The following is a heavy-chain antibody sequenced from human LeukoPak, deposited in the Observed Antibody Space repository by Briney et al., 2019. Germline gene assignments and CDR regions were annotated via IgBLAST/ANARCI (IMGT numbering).Heavy chain of an antibody. CDR1: GFNFNSHW. CDR3: ARDANLRGYNSWFDP. D-gene: IGHD2/OR15-2a*01. Sequence: PGGSLRLSCEGSGFNFNSHWMSWVRQAPGKGPVWVTNINQDGNEKYYAGSVKGRFTVSRDNVKKSVYLQMDNVRADDTGVYYCARDANLRGYNSWFDPWGQGTLVTVSS. CDR2: INQDGNEK. V-gene: IGHV3-7*01. J-gene: IGHJ5*02.